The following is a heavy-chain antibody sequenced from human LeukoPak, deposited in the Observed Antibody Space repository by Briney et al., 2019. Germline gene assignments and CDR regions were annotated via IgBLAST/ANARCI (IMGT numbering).Heavy chain of an antibody. V-gene: IGHV1-69*13. CDR2: IIPIFGTA. Sequence: SVKVSCKASGGTFSSYAISWVRQAPGQGLEWMGGIIPIFGTANYAQKFQGRVTITADESTSTGYTELSSLRSEDTAVYYCASKRGYSYGLDYWGQGTLVTVSS. CDR3: ASKRGYSYGLDY. D-gene: IGHD5-18*01. J-gene: IGHJ4*02. CDR1: GGTFSSYA.